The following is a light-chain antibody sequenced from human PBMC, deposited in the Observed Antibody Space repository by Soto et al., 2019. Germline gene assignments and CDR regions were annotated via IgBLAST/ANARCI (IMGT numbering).Light chain of an antibody. CDR3: QQYENLPLT. J-gene: IGKJ4*01. Sequence: DIQMTQSPSILSASVGDRVTITCRASQSISSWLAWYQQKPGKAPKLLIYDASNLETGIPSRFSGSGSGTNFSLTITSLQPEDIATYYCQQYENLPLTFGGGTKVDIK. CDR1: QSISSW. CDR2: DAS. V-gene: IGKV1-5*01.